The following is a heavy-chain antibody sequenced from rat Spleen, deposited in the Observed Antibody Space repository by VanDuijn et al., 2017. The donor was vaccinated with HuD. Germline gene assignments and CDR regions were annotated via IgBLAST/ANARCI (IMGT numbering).Heavy chain of an antibody. V-gene: IGHV5-29*01. CDR3: ARAGYLRDWYFDF. CDR2: ISYGDRSGHSST. J-gene: IGHJ1*01. Sequence: EVQLVESGGGLVQPGRSLKLSCAASGFTFSDYGMAWVRQGPTKGLEWVATISYGDRSGHSSTYYRDSVKGRFHISRDNAKSTLYLQMDSLRSEDTATYHCARAGYLRDWYFDFWGPGTMVTVSS. D-gene: IGHD2-2*01. CDR1: GFTFSDYG.